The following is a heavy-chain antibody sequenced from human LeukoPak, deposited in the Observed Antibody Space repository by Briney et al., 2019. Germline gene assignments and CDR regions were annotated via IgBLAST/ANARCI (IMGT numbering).Heavy chain of an antibody. J-gene: IGHJ6*02. D-gene: IGHD5-12*01. CDR1: GGTFSSYA. CDR3: ARMISGYDFYYGMDV. V-gene: IGHV1-69*01. CDR2: IIPIFGTA. Sequence: SVKVSCKASGGTFSSYAISWVRQAPGQGLEWMGGIIPIFGTANYAQKFQGRVMITADESTSTAYMELSSLRSEDTAVYYCARMISGYDFYYGMDVWGQGTTVTVSS.